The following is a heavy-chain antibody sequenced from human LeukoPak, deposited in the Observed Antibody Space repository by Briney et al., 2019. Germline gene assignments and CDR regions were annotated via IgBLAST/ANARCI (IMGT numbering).Heavy chain of an antibody. CDR3: AGGSSGYYCDHFQT. J-gene: IGHJ1*01. V-gene: IGHV3-7*01. D-gene: IGHD3-22*01. Sequence: GSLRLSCAASGFTFSNFWMTWIRQAPGKGLEWVANIKQDGIEKYYVDSVEGRFTVSRDNTKNTLLLQMDSLRAEDTAVYYCAGGSSGYYCDHFQTWGQSSLVTVSS. CDR1: GFTFSNFW. CDR2: IKQDGIEK.